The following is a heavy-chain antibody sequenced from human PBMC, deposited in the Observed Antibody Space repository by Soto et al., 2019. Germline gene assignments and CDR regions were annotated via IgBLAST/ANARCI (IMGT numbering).Heavy chain of an antibody. D-gene: IGHD4-17*01. CDR1: GFTFSSYS. CDR3: ASRNTVTTDDAFDI. V-gene: IGHV3-21*01. J-gene: IGHJ3*02. CDR2: ISSSSSYI. Sequence: GGSLRLSCAASGFTFSSYSMNWVRQAPGKGLEWVSSISSSSSYIYYADSVKGRFTISRDNAKNPLYLQMNSLRAEDTAVYYCASRNTVTTDDAFDIWGQGTMVTVSS.